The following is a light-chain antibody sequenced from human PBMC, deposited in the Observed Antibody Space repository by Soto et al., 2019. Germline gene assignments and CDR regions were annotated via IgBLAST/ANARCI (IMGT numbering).Light chain of an antibody. CDR2: AAS. CDR1: QGISSY. J-gene: IGKJ4*01. Sequence: IQVTQSPSSLSASVGDRVTITCRASQGISSYLAWYQQKPGKAPKLLIYAASTLQSGVPSRFSGSGSGTDFTLTISSLQPEDFATYYCLRLNSYPLTFGGGTKVDIK. CDR3: LRLNSYPLT. V-gene: IGKV1-9*01.